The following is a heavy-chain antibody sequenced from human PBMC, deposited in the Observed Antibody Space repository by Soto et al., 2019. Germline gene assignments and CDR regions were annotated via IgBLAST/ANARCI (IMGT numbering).Heavy chain of an antibody. J-gene: IGHJ4*02. Sequence: QITLKESGPPLVKPTQPLTLTCSFSGVSLSASGVGVGWIRQPPGKALEWLALIYGDDDKRYSPSLKSRLTITKDHSQNQVVLTMTNMDPVDTATDYCAHVTYPLFGVVIGTLGFDYWGQGTLVAVSS. CDR2: IYGDDDK. D-gene: IGHD3-3*01. CDR1: GVSLSASGVG. CDR3: AHVTYPLFGVVIGTLGFDY. V-gene: IGHV2-5*02.